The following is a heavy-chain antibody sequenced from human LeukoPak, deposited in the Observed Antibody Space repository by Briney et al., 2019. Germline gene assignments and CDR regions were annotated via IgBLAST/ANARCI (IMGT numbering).Heavy chain of an antibody. CDR3: ARVDAYYDILTGYYSPYYFDY. Sequence: ASVKVSCKASGYTFTSYGISWVRQAPGQGLEWMGWISAYNGNTNYAQKLQGRVTMTTDTSTSTAYMELRSLGSDDTAVYYCARVDAYYDILTGYYSPYYFDYWGQGTLVTVSS. CDR1: GYTFTSYG. CDR2: ISAYNGNT. D-gene: IGHD3-9*01. J-gene: IGHJ4*02. V-gene: IGHV1-18*01.